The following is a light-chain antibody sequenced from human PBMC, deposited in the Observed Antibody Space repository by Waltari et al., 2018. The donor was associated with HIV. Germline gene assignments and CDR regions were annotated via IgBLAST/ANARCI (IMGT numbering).Light chain of an antibody. Sequence: DSVLTQSPGTLSLSPGERATLSCRANQSVSSSYLAWYQQKPGQAPRLLIYGASSRATGIPDRFSGSGSGTDFTLTINRLEPEDFAVYYCQQFGSSSWTFGQGTKVEI. CDR2: GAS. CDR1: QSVSSSY. J-gene: IGKJ1*01. CDR3: QQFGSSSWT. V-gene: IGKV3-20*01.